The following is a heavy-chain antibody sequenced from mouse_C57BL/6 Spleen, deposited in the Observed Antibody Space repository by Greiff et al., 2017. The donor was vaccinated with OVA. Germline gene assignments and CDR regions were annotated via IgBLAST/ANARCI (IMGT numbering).Heavy chain of an antibody. Sequence: EVQLQQSGPELVKPGASVKIPCKASGYTFTDYNMDWVKQSHGKSLEWIGDINPNNGGTIYNQKFKGKATLTVDKSSSTAYMELRSLTSEDTAVYYCATRVVYGSSHWYFDVWGTGTTVTVSS. D-gene: IGHD1-1*01. CDR2: INPNNGGT. V-gene: IGHV1-18*01. CDR1: GYTFTDYN. J-gene: IGHJ1*03. CDR3: ATRVVYGSSHWYFDV.